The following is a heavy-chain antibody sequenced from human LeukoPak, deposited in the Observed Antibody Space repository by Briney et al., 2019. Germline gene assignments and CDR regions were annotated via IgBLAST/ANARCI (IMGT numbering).Heavy chain of an antibody. CDR1: GFNFGTYA. Sequence: PGGSLRLSCAASGFNFGTYAMDWVRQAPGKGLEWVGDISYDGGYQSYAVSVRGRFTISRDNSKNTLYLQMNGLRDEDAAVYYCATESSLSNWGRGTLVTVSS. CDR2: ISYDGGYQ. V-gene: IGHV3-30*04. CDR3: ATESSLSN. J-gene: IGHJ4*02.